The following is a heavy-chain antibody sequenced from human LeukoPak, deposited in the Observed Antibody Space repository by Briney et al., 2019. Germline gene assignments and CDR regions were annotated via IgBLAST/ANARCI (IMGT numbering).Heavy chain of an antibody. Sequence: SETLSHTCAVYGGSFSGYYWTWIRQPPGKGLEWIGEINRDGITNHNPSLKSRVTISVATSKNQFSLKLNSLTAADTAVYYCARGGGTAIAANRDGFDIWGQGTMVTVSS. J-gene: IGHJ3*02. CDR3: ARGGGTAIAANRDGFDI. CDR1: GGSFSGYY. V-gene: IGHV4-34*01. D-gene: IGHD2-15*01. CDR2: INRDGIT.